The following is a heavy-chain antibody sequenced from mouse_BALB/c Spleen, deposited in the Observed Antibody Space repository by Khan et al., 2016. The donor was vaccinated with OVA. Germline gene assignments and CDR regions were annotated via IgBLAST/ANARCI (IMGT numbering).Heavy chain of an antibody. Sequence: EVQLQESGPELVEPGASVKMSCKASGYTFTNYVMHWVKQKPGQGLEWIGYINPYNAGTRYNEKFKGKATLTSDISSTTAYMELSSLTSEDSAVYYCAREASSWDVSLPYWGQGTLVTVSA. V-gene: IGHV1S136*01. J-gene: IGHJ3*01. CDR2: INPYNAGT. D-gene: IGHD4-1*01. CDR1: GYTFTNYV. CDR3: AREASSWDVSLPY.